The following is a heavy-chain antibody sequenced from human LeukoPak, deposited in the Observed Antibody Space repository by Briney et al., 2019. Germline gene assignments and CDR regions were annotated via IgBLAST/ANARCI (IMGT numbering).Heavy chain of an antibody. CDR3: AKEGGDYYDSSGYYYFDY. CDR1: GFTFSSYA. J-gene: IGHJ4*02. V-gene: IGHV3-23*01. CDR2: ISGSGGST. Sequence: GGSLRLSCAASGFTFSSYAMSWVRQAPGKGLEWVSAISGSGGSTYYADSVKGRFTISRVNSKNTLYLQMNSLRAEDTAVYYCAKEGGDYYDSSGYYYFDYWGQGTLVTVSS. D-gene: IGHD3-22*01.